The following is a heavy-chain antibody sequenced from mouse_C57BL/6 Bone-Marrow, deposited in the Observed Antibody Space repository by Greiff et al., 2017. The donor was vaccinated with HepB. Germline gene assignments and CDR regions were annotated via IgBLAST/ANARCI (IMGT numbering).Heavy chain of an antibody. V-gene: IGHV1-69*01. D-gene: IGHD1-2*01. CDR1: GYTFTSYW. Sequence: VQLQQPGAELVMPGASVKLSCKASGYTFTSYWMHWVKQRPGQGLEWIGEIDPSDSYTNYNQKFKGKSTLTVDKSSSTAYMQLSSLTSEDSAVYYCARSCAAPGAMDYWGQGTSVTVSS. J-gene: IGHJ4*01. CDR2: IDPSDSYT. CDR3: ARSCAAPGAMDY.